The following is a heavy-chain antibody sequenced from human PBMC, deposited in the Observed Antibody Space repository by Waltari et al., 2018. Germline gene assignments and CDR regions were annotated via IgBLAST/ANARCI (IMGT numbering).Heavy chain of an antibody. CDR3: GRIAFGDEGGYFQY. CDR1: GGSISTNYT. CDR2: MQYRGST. V-gene: IGHV4-39*01. Sequence: QLQLQESGPGLVKPSETLSLTCTVPGGSISTNYTGGWIRQPPGKGLEWMGNMQYRGSTFYNPSLESRVTISLDTWKNQFSLRLSSVGAADTAVYFCGRIAFGDEGGYFQYWGQGTLVTVSS. J-gene: IGHJ1*01. D-gene: IGHD4-17*01.